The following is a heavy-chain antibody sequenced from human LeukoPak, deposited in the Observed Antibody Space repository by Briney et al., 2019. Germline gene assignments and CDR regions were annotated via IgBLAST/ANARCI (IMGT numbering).Heavy chain of an antibody. V-gene: IGHV4-39*01. CDR3: ARQGAATVTTTYYFDY. CDR1: GGPISSSSYY. D-gene: IGHD4-17*01. J-gene: IGHJ4*02. Sequence: PSETLSLTCTVSGGPISSSSYYWGWIRQPPGKGLEWIGSIYYSGSTYYNPSLKSRVTISVDTSKNQFSLKLSSVTAADTAVYYCARQGAATVTTTYYFDYWGQGTLVTVSS. CDR2: IYYSGST.